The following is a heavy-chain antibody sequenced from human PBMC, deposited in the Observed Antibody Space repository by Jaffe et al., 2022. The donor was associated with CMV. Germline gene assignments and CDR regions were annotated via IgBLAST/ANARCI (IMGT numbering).Heavy chain of an antibody. J-gene: IGHJ4*02. CDR1: GFTFSHYG. D-gene: IGHD1-26*01. V-gene: IGHV3-23*04. CDR3: AKTFFSRSWPRPPYFDS. Sequence: EVQLVESGGKMVQRGGSLRLSCVASGFTFSHYGMNWVRQAPGKGLEWVSGISGSGGTTYYADSVKGRFTVSRDNSKNTVYFQMNSLRAEDTAVYYCAKTFFSRSWPRPPYFDSWGQGTLVTVSS. CDR2: ISGSGGTT.